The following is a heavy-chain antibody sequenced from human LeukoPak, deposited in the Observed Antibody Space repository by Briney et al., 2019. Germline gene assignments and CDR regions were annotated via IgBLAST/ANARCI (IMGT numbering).Heavy chain of an antibody. Sequence: GRSLRLSCAASGFPFSSYVMHWLRHAPGKGLELVAVIWFDGGKIYYEDSVKGRFTISRDNSQNTLYLQMNSLRAEVTAVYHCVRDFTNIRGGGYFDNWGQGTLVTVSS. CDR2: IWFDGGKI. V-gene: IGHV3-33*01. J-gene: IGHJ4*02. D-gene: IGHD2/OR15-2a*01. CDR1: GFPFSSYV. CDR3: VRDFTNIRGGGYFDN.